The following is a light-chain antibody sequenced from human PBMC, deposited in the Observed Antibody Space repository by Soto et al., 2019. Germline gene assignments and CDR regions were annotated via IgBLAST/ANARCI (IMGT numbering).Light chain of an antibody. Sequence: DIQTTQSSSAMSDPLVDRVSNTHRARQGITSQLNWYQQKPGKAPKLLIYAASSWQSGVPSRFSGSGSGTDFTLTISSLQSEDFATYYCQQNDSAPFTFGPGTKVDI. V-gene: IGKV1-39*01. J-gene: IGKJ3*01. CDR1: QGITSQ. CDR2: AAS. CDR3: QQNDSAPFT.